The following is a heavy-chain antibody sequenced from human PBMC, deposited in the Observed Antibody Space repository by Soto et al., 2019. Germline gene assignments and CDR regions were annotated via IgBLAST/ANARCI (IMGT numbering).Heavy chain of an antibody. CDR3: ARLPRYSFPTSDPLDN. J-gene: IGHJ1*01. D-gene: IGHD1-26*01. CDR1: GGTFNTYT. CDR2: IIPIFGTT. V-gene: IGHV1-69*01. Sequence: QVQLVQSGTDVKKPGSSVTVSCKASGGTFNTYTFSWVRQAPGQGLEWMGSIIPIFGTTHYAQSFQGRLSITADQSSTTTYMELRSLTSHDTALYYCARLPRYSFPTSDPLDNWGQGTLVTVSS.